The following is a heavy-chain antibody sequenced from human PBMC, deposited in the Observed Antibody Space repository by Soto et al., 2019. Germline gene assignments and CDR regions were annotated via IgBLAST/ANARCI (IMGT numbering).Heavy chain of an antibody. CDR1: GGSISTNSYY. Sequence: QLQLQESGPGLVRPSETLSLTCTVSGGSISTNSYYWGWIRQSPGKGMERIGSISYEGNTFYKPSLQSRVTISGDTSKNQFSLKLPSVTAADTAVYYCAGHRRPVIVVIVAALYYFVYWGQGVLVTVSS. V-gene: IGHV4-39*01. CDR2: ISYEGNT. CDR3: AGHRRPVIVVIVAALYYFVY. J-gene: IGHJ4*02. D-gene: IGHD2-21*01.